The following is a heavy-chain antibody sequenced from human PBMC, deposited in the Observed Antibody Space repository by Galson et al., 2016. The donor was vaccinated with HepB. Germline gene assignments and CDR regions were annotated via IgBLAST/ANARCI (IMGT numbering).Heavy chain of an antibody. CDR1: GFTFDDYS. J-gene: IGHJ6*02. CDR2: ISWDGRSP. V-gene: IGHV3-43*01. Sequence: SLRLSCAASGFTFDDYSMHWVRQVPGRGLEWVAVISWDGRSPDYADSVKGRFTISRDNRQNSLFLQMNSLTTADTALYYCAKDWGSLWESSGKGMDLWGQGTTVTVPS. CDR3: AKDWGSLWESSGKGMDL. D-gene: IGHD3-10*01.